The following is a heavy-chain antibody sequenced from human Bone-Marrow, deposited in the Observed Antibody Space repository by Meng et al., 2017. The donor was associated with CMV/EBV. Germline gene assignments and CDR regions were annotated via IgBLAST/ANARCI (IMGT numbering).Heavy chain of an antibody. J-gene: IGHJ6*02. D-gene: IGHD3-3*01. V-gene: IGHV3-48*03. CDR3: ARVRRPLRFLEWFYGMDV. CDR1: GFTFSSYE. CDR2: ISNSGSTI. Sequence: GESLKISCAASGFTFSSYEMNWVRQAPGKGLEWVSYISNSGSTIYYADSVKGRFTISRDNSKNTLYLQMNSLRAEDTAVYYCARVRRPLRFLEWFYGMDVWGQGTTVTVSS.